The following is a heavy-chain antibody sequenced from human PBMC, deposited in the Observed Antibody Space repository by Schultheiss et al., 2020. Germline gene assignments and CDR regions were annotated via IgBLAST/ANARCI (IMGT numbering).Heavy chain of an antibody. CDR2: INQSGST. J-gene: IGHJ6*03. V-gene: IGHV4-34*01. D-gene: IGHD3-10*01. CDR1: GGSISSYY. Sequence: SETLSLTCTVSGGSISSYYWSWIRQPPGKGLEWIGEINQSGSTYYNPSLKSRVTISVDTSKNQFSLQLNSVTPEDTAVYYCARFSSESGMDVWGKGTTVTVSS. CDR3: ARFSSESGMDV.